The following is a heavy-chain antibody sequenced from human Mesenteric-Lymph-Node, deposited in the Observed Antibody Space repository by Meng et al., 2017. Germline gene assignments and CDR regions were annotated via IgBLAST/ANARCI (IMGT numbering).Heavy chain of an antibody. CDR3: ARYSTGPSRIDV. CDR1: GFTFSSYS. CDR2: ISSSGSTI. J-gene: IGHJ6*02. V-gene: IGHV3-48*04. D-gene: IGHD2-8*02. Sequence: GESLKISCAASGFTFSSYSMNWVRQAPGKGLEWVSSISSSGSTIYYADSVKGRFTISRDNAKNSLYLQMNSLRAEDTALYYCARYSTGPSRIDVWGQGTTVTVSS.